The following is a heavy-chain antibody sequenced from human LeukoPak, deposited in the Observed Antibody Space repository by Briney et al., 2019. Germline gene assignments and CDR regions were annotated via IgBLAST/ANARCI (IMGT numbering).Heavy chain of an antibody. Sequence: GGSLRLSCAASGFTFSSYGVHWVRQAPGKGLEWVAVIWYDGSNKYYADSVKGRFTISRDNSKNTLYLQMNSLRAEDTAVYYCAQDRGYYGMDVWGQGTTVTVSS. CDR3: AQDRGYYGMDV. V-gene: IGHV3-33*06. CDR1: GFTFSSYG. CDR2: IWYDGSNK. D-gene: IGHD3-10*01. J-gene: IGHJ6*02.